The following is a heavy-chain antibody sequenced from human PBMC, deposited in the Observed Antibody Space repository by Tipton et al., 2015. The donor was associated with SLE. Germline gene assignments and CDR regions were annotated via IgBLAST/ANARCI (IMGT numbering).Heavy chain of an antibody. V-gene: IGHV4-61*01. Sequence: TLSLTCTVSGGSMSSSSYYWNWLRQPPGRGLEWIGYIYHSGSTHYNSSLKSRVTMSVDTSKNQFSLKLNSMIAADTAVYYCARDGGNSSVWFDYWGQGKLVTVSS. CDR3: ARDGGNSSVWFDY. CDR1: GGSMSSSSYY. J-gene: IGHJ4*02. CDR2: IYHSGST. D-gene: IGHD3-16*01.